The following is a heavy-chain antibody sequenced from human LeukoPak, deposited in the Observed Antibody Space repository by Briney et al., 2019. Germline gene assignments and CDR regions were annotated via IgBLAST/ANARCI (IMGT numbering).Heavy chain of an antibody. D-gene: IGHD2-2*01. CDR3: ARDRYCSSTSCADGAFDI. V-gene: IGHV1-69*06. Sequence: ASVKVSCKASGGTFSSYAISWVRQAPGQGLEWMGRIIPIFGTANYAQKFQGRVTITADKSTSTAYMELSSLRSEDTAVYYCARDRYCSSTSCADGAFDIWGQGTMVTVSS. J-gene: IGHJ3*02. CDR1: GGTFSSYA. CDR2: IIPIFGTA.